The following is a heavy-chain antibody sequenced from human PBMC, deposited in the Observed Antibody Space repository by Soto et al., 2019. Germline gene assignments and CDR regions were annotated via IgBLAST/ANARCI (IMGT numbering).Heavy chain of an antibody. CDR2: ISYDGSNK. Sequence: GSLRLSCAASGFTFSSYAMHWVRQAPGKGLEWVAVISYDGSNKYYADSVKGRFTISRDNSKNTLYLQMNSLRAEDTAVYYCARGTGYSSGWYSIHSNSAELVTELYYYGMDVWGQGTTVTVSS. J-gene: IGHJ6*02. CDR1: GFTFSSYA. D-gene: IGHD6-19*01. CDR3: ARGTGYSSGWYSIHSNSAELVTELYYYGMDV. V-gene: IGHV3-30-3*01.